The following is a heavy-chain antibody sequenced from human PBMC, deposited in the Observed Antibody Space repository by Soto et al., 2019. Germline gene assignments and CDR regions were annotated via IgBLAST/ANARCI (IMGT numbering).Heavy chain of an antibody. J-gene: IGHJ6*02. Sequence: SETLSLTCTVSGGSISSYYWSWIRQPPGKGLEWIGEINHSGTTNYNPSLNSRVTISVDKSKNQFSLKLNSVNAADTADYYCARTSYYDSTGYYNLDVWGPGTTVTVSS. D-gene: IGHD3-22*01. CDR3: ARTSYYDSTGYYNLDV. CDR1: GGSISSYY. V-gene: IGHV4-59*12. CDR2: INHSGTT.